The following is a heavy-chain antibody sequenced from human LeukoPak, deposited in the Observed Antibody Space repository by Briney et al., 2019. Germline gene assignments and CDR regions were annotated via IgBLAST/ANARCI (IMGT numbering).Heavy chain of an antibody. CDR2: IIAIVGTA. D-gene: IGHD1-14*01. CDR1: GGTFSSYA. J-gene: IGHJ4*02. Sequence: SVKVSCKASGGTFSSYAISWVRQAPGQGVEWMGGIIAIVGTANYAQKVQGRGTITTDESTSTAYMELSSLRSEDTAAYYCARDTPGPSAQYYFDYWGQGTLVTVSS. V-gene: IGHV1-69*05. CDR3: ARDTPGPSAQYYFDY.